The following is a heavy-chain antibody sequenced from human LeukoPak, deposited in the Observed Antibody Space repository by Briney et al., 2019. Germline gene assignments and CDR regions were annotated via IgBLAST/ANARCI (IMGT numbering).Heavy chain of an antibody. Sequence: GGSLRLSCAASGFTFGSYWMSWVRQAPGKGLEWVANIKQDGSEKYYVDSVKGRFTISRDNAKNSLYLQMNSLRAEDTAVYYCARDPQYYDFWSGYYASIGIDYWGQGTLVTVSS. CDR2: IKQDGSEK. D-gene: IGHD3-3*01. V-gene: IGHV3-7*01. CDR1: GFTFGSYW. J-gene: IGHJ4*02. CDR3: ARDPQYYDFWSGYYASIGIDY.